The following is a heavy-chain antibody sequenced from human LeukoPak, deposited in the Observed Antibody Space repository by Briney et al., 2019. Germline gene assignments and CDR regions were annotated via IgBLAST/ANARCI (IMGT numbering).Heavy chain of an antibody. CDR2: TYYRSKWYN. V-gene: IGHV6-1*01. D-gene: IGHD2-15*01. CDR1: GDSVSSNSAA. CDR3: AREPGYCSGGSCYWYFDL. Sequence: SQTLSLTCAISGDSVSSNSAAWNWIRQSPSRGLEWLGRTYYRSKWYNDYAVSVKSRITINPDTSKNQFFLQLNSVTPEDTALYYCAREPGYCSGGSCYWYFDLWGRGTLVTVSS. J-gene: IGHJ2*01.